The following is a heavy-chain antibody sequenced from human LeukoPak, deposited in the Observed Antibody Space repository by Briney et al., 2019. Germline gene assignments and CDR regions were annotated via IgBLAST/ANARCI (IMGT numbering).Heavy chain of an antibody. Sequence: GESLKISCKGSGYSFTSYWIGWVRQAPGKGLEWVSAISGSGGSTYYADSVKGRFTISRDNSKNTLYLQMNSLRAEDTAVYYCAKDYYYYGTTFDYWGQGTLVTVSS. J-gene: IGHJ4*02. CDR3: AKDYYYYGTTFDY. D-gene: IGHD3-22*01. CDR2: ISGSGGST. CDR1: GYSFTSYW. V-gene: IGHV3-23*01.